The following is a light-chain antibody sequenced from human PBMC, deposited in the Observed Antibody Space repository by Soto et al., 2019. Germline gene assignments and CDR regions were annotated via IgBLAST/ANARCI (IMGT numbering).Light chain of an antibody. J-gene: IGKJ4*01. V-gene: IGKV1-33*01. CDR3: QQYDNVPALT. Sequence: IQMTQPPSSLSASVGDRVTITCQASQDISNYLNWYQQKVGKAPKLLISDSSNLEIGVPSRFRGSGSGTDFTFTISSLQPEDIATYYCQQYDNVPALTLGGGTKVDIK. CDR1: QDISNY. CDR2: DSS.